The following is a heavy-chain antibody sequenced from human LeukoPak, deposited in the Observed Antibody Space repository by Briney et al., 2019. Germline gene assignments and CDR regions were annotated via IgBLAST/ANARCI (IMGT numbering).Heavy chain of an antibody. Sequence: ASVKISCKASGYTFTGYYMHWVRQAPGQGLEWMGWINPNSGGTNYAQKFQGRVTMTRDTSISTAYMELSRLRSDDTAVYYCARGVPYGDYVNNDFQHWGQGTLVTVSS. CDR3: ARGVPYGDYVNNDFQH. D-gene: IGHD4-17*01. V-gene: IGHV1-2*02. CDR1: GYTFTGYY. J-gene: IGHJ1*01. CDR2: INPNSGGT.